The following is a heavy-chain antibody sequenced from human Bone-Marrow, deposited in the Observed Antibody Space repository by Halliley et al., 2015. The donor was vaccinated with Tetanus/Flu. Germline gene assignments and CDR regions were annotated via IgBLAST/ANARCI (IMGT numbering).Heavy chain of an antibody. CDR2: IWYDGSNK. CDR3: ARERRYGDYGAGLEH. J-gene: IGHJ4*02. CDR1: GFTLSSYA. Sequence: SLRLSCAASGFTLSSYAMHWVSQATGKGLEWVSVIWYDGSNKYYADAVKGRFTISRDESKNTMHLQMSSLRAEDTALYYCARERRYGDYGAGLEHWGQGSLVTVSS. V-gene: IGHV3-33*01. D-gene: IGHD4-17*01.